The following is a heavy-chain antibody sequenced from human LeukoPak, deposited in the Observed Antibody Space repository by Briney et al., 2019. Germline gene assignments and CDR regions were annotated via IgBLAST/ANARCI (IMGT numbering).Heavy chain of an antibody. Sequence: SETLSLTCAVYGGSFSGYYWSWIRQPPGKGLEWIGEINHSGSTNYNPSLKSRVTISVDTSKNQFSLKLSSVTAADTAVYYCARGLIHHWFDPWGQGTLVTVSS. D-gene: IGHD5-18*01. J-gene: IGHJ5*02. CDR1: GGSFSGYY. V-gene: IGHV4-34*01. CDR3: ARGLIHHWFDP. CDR2: INHSGST.